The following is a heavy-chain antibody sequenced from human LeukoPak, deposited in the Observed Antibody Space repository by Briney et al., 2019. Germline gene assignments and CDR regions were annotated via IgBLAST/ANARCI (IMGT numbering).Heavy chain of an antibody. J-gene: IGHJ4*02. CDR1: GFTFSSYA. Sequence: GGTLRLSCAASGFTFSSYAMSWVRQAPGKGLEWVSAISGSGGSTYYADSVKGRFTISRDNSKNTLYLQMNSLRAEDTAVYYCAKNSDYGVTSMDYWGQGTLVTVSS. V-gene: IGHV3-23*01. D-gene: IGHD4-17*01. CDR3: AKNSDYGVTSMDY. CDR2: ISGSGGST.